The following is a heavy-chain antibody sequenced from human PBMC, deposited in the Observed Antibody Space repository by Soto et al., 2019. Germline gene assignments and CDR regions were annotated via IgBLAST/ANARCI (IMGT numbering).Heavy chain of an antibody. CDR2: INPNSGGT. J-gene: IGHJ6*02. Sequence: GASVKVSCKASGYTFTGYYMHWVRQAPGQGLEWMGWINPNSGGTNYARKFQGWVTMTRDTSISTAYMELSRLRSDDTAGYYCARSCSGGSCFYYYCGMDVWGQGTTVTVSS. V-gene: IGHV1-2*04. CDR1: GYTFTGYY. CDR3: ARSCSGGSCFYYYCGMDV. D-gene: IGHD2-15*01.